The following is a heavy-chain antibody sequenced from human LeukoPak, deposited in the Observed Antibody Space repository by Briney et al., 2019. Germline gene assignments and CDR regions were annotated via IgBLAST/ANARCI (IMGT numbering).Heavy chain of an antibody. CDR3: ARQMRWAYDY. Sequence: SETLSLTCTVSGGSISSYYWSWLRQPPGKGLEWIGYIYYSGSTNYNPSLKSRVTISVDTSKNQFSLKLSSVTAADTAVYYCARQMRWAYDYWGQGTLVTVSS. J-gene: IGHJ4*02. D-gene: IGHD1-26*01. CDR2: IYYSGST. CDR1: GGSISSYY. V-gene: IGHV4-59*08.